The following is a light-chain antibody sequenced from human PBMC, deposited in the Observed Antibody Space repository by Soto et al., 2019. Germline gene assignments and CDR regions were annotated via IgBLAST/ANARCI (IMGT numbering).Light chain of an antibody. CDR3: CSYAGRTTL. V-gene: IGLV2-23*02. CDR1: SSDVGSYNL. J-gene: IGLJ1*01. CDR2: EVS. Sequence: QSALTQPASVSGSPGQSITISRTGTSSDVGSYNLVSRYQQLPGNVPKLIIYEVSKRPSGVSNRFSGSESGNTASLTISGLQAEDEADYYCCSYAGRTTLFGTGTKVTVL.